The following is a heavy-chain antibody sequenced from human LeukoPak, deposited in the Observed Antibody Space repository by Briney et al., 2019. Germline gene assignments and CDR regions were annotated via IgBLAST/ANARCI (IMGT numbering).Heavy chain of an antibody. CDR1: GFTFSSFV. D-gene: IGHD3-16*02. V-gene: IGHV3-64*02. CDR2: ITTHGSDT. J-gene: IGHJ3*02. Sequence: GGSLRLSCVASGFTFSSFVMHWVRQAPGEGLEYVSAITTHGSDTYYADSVKGRFTISRDNSNNTLFLQMGSLRAEDTAVYYCARIPLVTGAHAFDIWGQGTVVTVSS. CDR3: ARIPLVTGAHAFDI.